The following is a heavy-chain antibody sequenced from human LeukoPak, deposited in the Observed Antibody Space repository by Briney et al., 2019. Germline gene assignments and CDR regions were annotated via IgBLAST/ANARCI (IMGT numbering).Heavy chain of an antibody. CDR2: INPNSGGT. V-gene: IGHV1-2*02. CDR3: ARDPPGIAAANGGGWFDP. CDR1: GYTFTGYY. D-gene: IGHD6-13*01. J-gene: IGHJ5*02. Sequence: ASVKVSCKASGYTFTGYYMHWVRQAPGQGLEWMGWINPNSGGTNYAQKFQGRVTMTRDTSISTAYMELSRLRSDDTAVYYCARDPPGIAAANGGGWFDPWGQGTLVTVSS.